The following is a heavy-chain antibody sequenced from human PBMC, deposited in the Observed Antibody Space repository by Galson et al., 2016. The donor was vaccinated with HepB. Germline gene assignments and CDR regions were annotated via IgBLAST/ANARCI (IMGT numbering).Heavy chain of an antibody. CDR1: GASMATSSFY. CDR3: ARHLGLFYHGMDV. D-gene: IGHD3/OR15-3a*01. Sequence: SETLSLTCTVSGASMATSSFYWGWVRQPPGKGLEWIGTIYYSGTTNYNPPLKSRVTISVDTSKNHFSLKLSSVTAADTAVYYGARHLGLFYHGMDVWGPGTTVTVS. J-gene: IGHJ6*02. CDR2: IYYSGTT. V-gene: IGHV4-39*02.